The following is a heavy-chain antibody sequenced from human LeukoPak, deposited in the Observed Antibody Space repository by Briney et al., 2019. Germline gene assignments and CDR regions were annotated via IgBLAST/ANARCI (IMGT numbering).Heavy chain of an antibody. D-gene: IGHD6-19*01. CDR3: AKNRASGWSLDY. CDR2: ISWNSGSI. CDR1: GFTFDDYA. Sequence: GGSLRLSCAASGFTFDDYAMHWVRQAPGKGLEWVSSISWNSGSIGYADSVKGRFTISRDNAKNSLYLQMNSLRAEDTALYYCAKNRASGWSLDYWGQGTLVTVSS. J-gene: IGHJ4*02. V-gene: IGHV3-9*01.